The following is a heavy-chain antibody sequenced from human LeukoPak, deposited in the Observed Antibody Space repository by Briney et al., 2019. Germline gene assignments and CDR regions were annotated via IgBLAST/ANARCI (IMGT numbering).Heavy chain of an antibody. Sequence: GGSLRLSCTVSGFTFSSYAMSWVRQAPGKGLEWVSAISSTGSYTYHADSVKGRFTISRDNSKNTLYLQMNSLRVEDTGVYYRARRGESTNYGDYRFDSWGQGTLVFVSS. CDR1: GFTFSSYA. J-gene: IGHJ4*02. CDR2: ISSTGSYT. D-gene: IGHD4-17*01. V-gene: IGHV3-23*01. CDR3: ARRGESTNYGDYRFDS.